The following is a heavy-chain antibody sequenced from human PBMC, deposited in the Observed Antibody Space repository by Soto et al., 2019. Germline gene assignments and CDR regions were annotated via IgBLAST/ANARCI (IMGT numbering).Heavy chain of an antibody. CDR3: ARFISLYGMDV. D-gene: IGHD3-10*01. Sequence: QVQLVESGGGVVQPGRSLRLSCAASGFTFSSYGMHSVRQAPGKGLEWVAVIWYDGSNKYYADSVKGRFTISRDNSKNTLYLQMNSLRAEDTAVYYCARFISLYGMDVWGQGTTVTVSS. J-gene: IGHJ6*02. CDR2: IWYDGSNK. CDR1: GFTFSSYG. V-gene: IGHV3-33*01.